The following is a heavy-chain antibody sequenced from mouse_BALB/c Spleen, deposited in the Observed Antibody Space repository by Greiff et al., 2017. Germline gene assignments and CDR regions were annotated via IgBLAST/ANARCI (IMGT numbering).Heavy chain of an antibody. D-gene: IGHD1-1*01. CDR2: ISDGGSYT. J-gene: IGHJ4*01. V-gene: IGHV5-4*02. CDR3: ARAILRSYAMDD. Sequence: EVKLMESGGGLVKPGGSLKLSCAASGFTFSDYYMYWVRQTPEKRLEWVATISDGGSYTYYPDSVKGRFTISRDNAKNNLYLQMSSLKSEDTAMYYCARAILRSYAMDDWGQGTSVTVSS. CDR1: GFTFSDYY.